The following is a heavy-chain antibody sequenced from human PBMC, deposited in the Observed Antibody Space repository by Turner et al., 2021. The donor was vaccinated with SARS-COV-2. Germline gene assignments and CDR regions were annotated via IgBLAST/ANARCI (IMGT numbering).Heavy chain of an antibody. D-gene: IGHD1-26*01. J-gene: IGHJ4*02. Sequence: VQLLESGGGLVQPGGSLRLSCEVSGFTFSNYAMHWVRQAPGKGLEWLADISHEGSNKYYRDSVKGRFTISRDNSKNTLYLQMNSLRVADTAVYYCATRSGSYAGFDSWGQGTLVTVSS. CDR2: ISHEGSNK. CDR1: GFTFSNYA. CDR3: ATRSGSYAGFDS. V-gene: IGHV3-30-3*01.